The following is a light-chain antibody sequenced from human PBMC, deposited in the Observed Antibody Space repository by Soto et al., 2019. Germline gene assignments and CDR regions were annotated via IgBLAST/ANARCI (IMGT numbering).Light chain of an antibody. J-gene: IGKJ2*01. V-gene: IGKV3-20*01. Sequence: EIVLTQSPGTLSLSPGERATLSCWATQSVSSSYLAWYQQKPGQAPRLLIYGASTRATGIPDRFSGSGSGTDFTLTISRLEPEDFAVYSCQQYGSSPYTFGQGTKLEIK. CDR1: QSVSSSY. CDR3: QQYGSSPYT. CDR2: GAS.